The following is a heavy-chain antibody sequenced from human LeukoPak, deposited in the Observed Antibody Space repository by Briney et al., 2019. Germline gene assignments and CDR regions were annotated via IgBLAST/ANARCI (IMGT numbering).Heavy chain of an antibody. CDR3: ARDRDSSGWYRSGGWFDP. J-gene: IGHJ5*02. Sequence: GGSLRLSRAASGFTFSSYWMHWVRQAPGKGLVWVSRINSDGSSTSYADSVKGRFTISRDNAKNTLYLQMNSLRAEDTAVYYCARDRDSSGWYRSGGWFDPWGQGTLVTVSS. CDR2: INSDGSST. V-gene: IGHV3-74*01. CDR1: GFTFSSYW. D-gene: IGHD6-19*01.